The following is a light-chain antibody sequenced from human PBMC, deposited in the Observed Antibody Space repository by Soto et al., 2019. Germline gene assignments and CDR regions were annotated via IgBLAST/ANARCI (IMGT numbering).Light chain of an antibody. J-gene: IGLJ2*01. Sequence: QSVLTQPPSASAAPGQKVTISCSGSTSNIGNNYVSWYQQLPGTAPTLLIYDNNKRPSGIPDRFSGSKSGRSATLGITTLQTGDEANYYCATWDSSLNVVLFGGGTKLTVL. CDR1: TSNIGNNY. CDR2: DNN. V-gene: IGLV1-51*01. CDR3: ATWDSSLNVVL.